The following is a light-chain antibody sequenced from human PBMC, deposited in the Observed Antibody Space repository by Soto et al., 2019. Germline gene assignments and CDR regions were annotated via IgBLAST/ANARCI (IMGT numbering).Light chain of an antibody. CDR2: QDN. V-gene: IGLV3-1*01. J-gene: IGLJ3*02. CDR1: KLGDKF. CDR3: PAWDTSNVV. Sequence: SYELTQPPSVSVSPGQTASFTCSGDKLGDKFVCWYQQKPGQSPVLVIYQDNKRPSGIPERFSGANSGNTATLTISGTRALDEADYYCPAWDTSNVVFGGGTKVTVL.